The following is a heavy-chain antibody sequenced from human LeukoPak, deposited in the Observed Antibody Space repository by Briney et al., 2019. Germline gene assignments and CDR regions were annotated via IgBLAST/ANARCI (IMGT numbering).Heavy chain of an antibody. CDR2: ISFSSRTV. CDR3: ARASTTVVTLDSLSI. D-gene: IGHD4-23*01. J-gene: IGHJ3*02. CDR1: GFDFKTYS. Sequence: GGSLRLSCVASGFDFKTYSMNWVRQAPGKGLEWISYISFSSRTVYYTDSVKGRFTISRDNAKNSLDLQMNSLRVEDTALYFCARASTTVVTLDSLSIWGQGTMVTVSS. V-gene: IGHV3-48*01.